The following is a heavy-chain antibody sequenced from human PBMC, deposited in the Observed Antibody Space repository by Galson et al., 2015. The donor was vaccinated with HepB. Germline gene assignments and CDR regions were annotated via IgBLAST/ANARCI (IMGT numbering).Heavy chain of an antibody. CDR2: ISNDGTIT. CDR1: GFTFSHYW. V-gene: IGHV3-74*01. Sequence: SLRLSCAASGFTFSHYWMHWVRQVPGKGLAWVSLISNDGTITYYADSVKGRFTISRDNARNTVYLQMDSLRAEDTAVYYCARVYSGWYWFDSWGQGTLVTVSS. J-gene: IGHJ5*01. CDR3: ARVYSGWYWFDS. D-gene: IGHD6-19*01.